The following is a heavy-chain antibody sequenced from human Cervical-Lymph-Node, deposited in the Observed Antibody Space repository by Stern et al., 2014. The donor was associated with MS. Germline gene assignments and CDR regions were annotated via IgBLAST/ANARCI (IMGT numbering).Heavy chain of an antibody. D-gene: IGHD3-16*01. CDR1: GGTFSSDV. CDR3: ATTFR. CDR2: IIPTFGTT. Sequence: QVQLGQSGAEVKKPGSSVKVSCKASGGTFSSDVIRWLRQAPGQGLDWMGGIIPTFGTTNYAQKFQGRVKITADESMSTAYMELSSLRSEDTALYYCATTFRWGQGTLITVSS. V-gene: IGHV1-69*01. J-gene: IGHJ4*02.